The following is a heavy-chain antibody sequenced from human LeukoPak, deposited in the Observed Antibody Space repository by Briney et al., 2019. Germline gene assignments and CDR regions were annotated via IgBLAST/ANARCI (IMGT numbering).Heavy chain of an antibody. D-gene: IGHD6-13*01. CDR3: AKGDRGIAAAGSSLGDY. Sequence: GGSLRLSCAASGFTFSSYGMHWVRQAPGKWLEWVAFIRYDGSNKYYADSVKGRFTISRDNSKNTLYLQMNSLRAEDTAVYYCAKGDRGIAAAGSSLGDYWGQGTLVTVSS. CDR2: IRYDGSNK. J-gene: IGHJ4*02. V-gene: IGHV3-30*02. CDR1: GFTFSSYG.